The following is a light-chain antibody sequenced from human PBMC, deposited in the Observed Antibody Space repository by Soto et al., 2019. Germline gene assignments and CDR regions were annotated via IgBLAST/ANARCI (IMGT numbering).Light chain of an antibody. CDR3: CSYAGSYGWM. J-gene: IGLJ7*01. Sequence: QSALTQPRSVSGSPGQSVTISCTGTSSDVGDYNYVSWYQQHPGKAPKLMIYDVSKRPSGVPDRFSGSKSGNTASLTISGLQAEDEADYYCCSYAGSYGWMFGGGTQLTVL. CDR1: SSDVGDYNY. CDR2: DVS. V-gene: IGLV2-11*01.